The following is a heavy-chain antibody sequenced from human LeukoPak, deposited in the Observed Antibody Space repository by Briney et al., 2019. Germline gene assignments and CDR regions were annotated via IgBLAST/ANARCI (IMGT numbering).Heavy chain of an antibody. CDR3: AKLGDSSGYYRYYFDY. CDR2: ISGSGNNT. CDR1: GLTFSRFA. D-gene: IGHD3-22*01. V-gene: IGHV3-23*01. J-gene: IGHJ4*02. Sequence: GGSLRLSCEASGLTFSRFAMSWVRQAPGKGLEWVSAISGSGNNTYYADSVKGRFTISRDNSKNTLYLQMNSLRAEDTAVYYCAKLGDSSGYYRYYFDYWGQGTLVTVSS.